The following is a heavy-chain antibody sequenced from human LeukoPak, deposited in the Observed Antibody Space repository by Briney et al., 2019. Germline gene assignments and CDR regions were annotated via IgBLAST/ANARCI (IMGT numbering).Heavy chain of an antibody. J-gene: IGHJ4*02. V-gene: IGHV4-59*01. CDR2: IYYSGST. CDR1: GGSISSYY. CDR3: ARDLPTRGFDY. Sequence: SETLSLTCTVSGGSISSYYWSWIRQPPGKGLEWIGYIYYSGSTNYNPSLKSRVTISVDTSKNQFSLKLSSVTAADTAVYYCARDLPTRGFDYWGQGTLVTVSS. D-gene: IGHD1/OR15-1a*01.